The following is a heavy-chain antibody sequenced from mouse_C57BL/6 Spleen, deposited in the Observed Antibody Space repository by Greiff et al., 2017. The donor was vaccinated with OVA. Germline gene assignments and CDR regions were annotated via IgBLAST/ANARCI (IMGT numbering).Heavy chain of an antibody. Sequence: EVKLVESGGGLVKPGGSLKLSCAASGFTFSDYGMHWVRQAPEKGLEWVAYISSGSSTIYYAATVKGRFTISRDNAKNTLFLQMTSLRSEDTAMYYCARTGDEGFAYGGQGTLVTVSA. CDR3: ARTGDEGFAY. J-gene: IGHJ3*01. CDR2: ISSGSSTI. CDR1: GFTFSDYG. V-gene: IGHV5-17*01. D-gene: IGHD3-3*01.